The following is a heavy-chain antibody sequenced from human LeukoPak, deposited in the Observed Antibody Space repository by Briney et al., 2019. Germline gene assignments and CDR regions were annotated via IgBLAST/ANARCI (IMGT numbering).Heavy chain of an antibody. CDR1: GGSFSGYY. J-gene: IGHJ3*02. Sequence: SETLSLTCAVYGGSFSGYYWSWIRQPPGKGLEWIGEINHSGSTNYNPSLKSRVTISVDTSKNQFSLKLSSVTAADTAVYYCARVGIVGAPEGAFDIWGQGTMVTVSS. CDR2: INHSGST. V-gene: IGHV4-34*01. D-gene: IGHD1-26*01. CDR3: ARVGIVGAPEGAFDI.